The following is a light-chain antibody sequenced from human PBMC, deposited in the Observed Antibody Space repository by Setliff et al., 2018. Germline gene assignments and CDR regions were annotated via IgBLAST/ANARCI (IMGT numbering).Light chain of an antibody. CDR3: AAWGDSLNGLYV. CDR1: SSNIGSNT. Sequence: QSVLTQPPSASGTPGQRVTISCSGSSSNIGSNTVNWYQQLPGTAPKLLIYRNNQRPSGVPDRFSGSKSGTSASLAISGLQSEDEADYYCAAWGDSLNGLYVFGTGTKVTVL. V-gene: IGLV1-44*01. J-gene: IGLJ1*01. CDR2: RNN.